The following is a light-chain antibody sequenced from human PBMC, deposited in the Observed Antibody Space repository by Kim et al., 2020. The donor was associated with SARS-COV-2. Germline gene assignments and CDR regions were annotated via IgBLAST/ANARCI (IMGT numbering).Light chain of an antibody. CDR3: VLYMGSGIKV. CDR2: STN. V-gene: IGLV8-61*01. CDR1: SGSVSTSYY. Sequence: QAVVTQEPSFSVSPGGTVTLTCGLSSGSVSTSYYPSWYQQTPGQAPRTLIYSTNTRSSGVPDRFSGSILGNKAALTITGAQADDESDYYCVLYMGSGIKVFCGGTQLTVL. J-gene: IGLJ3*02.